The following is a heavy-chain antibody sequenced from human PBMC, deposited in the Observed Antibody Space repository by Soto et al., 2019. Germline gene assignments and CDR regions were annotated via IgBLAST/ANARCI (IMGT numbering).Heavy chain of an antibody. CDR2: IYPDDSET. D-gene: IGHD3-10*01. CDR1: GDSCLNYW. V-gene: IGHV5-51*01. CDR3: AGGGVRGVITRTRDYYGMDV. J-gene: IGHJ6*02. Sequence: PVESLKISCKGSGDSCLNYWIGLVRQMPGKDLEWIGIIYPDDSETRYSPSFQGQVTISADKSISTAYLQWSSLKASDTAMYYCAGGGVRGVITRTRDYYGMDVWGQGTTVTVSS.